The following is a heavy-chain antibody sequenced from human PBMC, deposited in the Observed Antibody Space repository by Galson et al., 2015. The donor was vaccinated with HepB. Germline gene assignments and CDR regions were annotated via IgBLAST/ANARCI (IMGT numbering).Heavy chain of an antibody. CDR3: AKDLVGATLLIDY. Sequence: SLRLSCAASGFTFSSYAMSWGRQAPGKGLEWVSAISGSGGSTYYADSVKGRFTISRDNSKNTLYLQMNSLRAEDTAVYYCAKDLVGATLLIDYWGQGTLVTVSS. J-gene: IGHJ4*02. D-gene: IGHD1-26*01. CDR1: GFTFSSYA. V-gene: IGHV3-23*01. CDR2: ISGSGGST.